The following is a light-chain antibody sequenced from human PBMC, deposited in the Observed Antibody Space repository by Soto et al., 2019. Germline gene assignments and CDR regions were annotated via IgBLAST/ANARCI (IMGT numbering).Light chain of an antibody. Sequence: QSVLTQPPSVSGAPGQRVTISCTGSSSSIGAGYDVHWYQQRPGAAPKLLIFGNNNRPSGVPDRFSGSKSGTSASLAITGLQAEDEGDYYCQSYDSTLSARYVFGTGINVTV. CDR2: GNN. J-gene: IGLJ1*01. CDR1: SSSIGAGYD. V-gene: IGLV1-40*01. CDR3: QSYDSTLSARYV.